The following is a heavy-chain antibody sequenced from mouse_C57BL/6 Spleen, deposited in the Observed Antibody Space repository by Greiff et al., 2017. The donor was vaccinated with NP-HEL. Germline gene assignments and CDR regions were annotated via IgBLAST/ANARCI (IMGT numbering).Heavy chain of an antibody. J-gene: IGHJ4*01. CDR1: GYTFTSYW. V-gene: IGHV1-69*01. D-gene: IGHD4-1*01. CDR3: ARMETGTDAMDY. CDR2: IDPSDSYT. Sequence: QVQLQQPGAELVMPGASVKLSCKASGYTFTSYWMHWVKQRPGQGLEWIGEIDPSDSYTNYNQKFKGKSTLTVDKSSSPAYMQLSSLTSEDSAVYYCARMETGTDAMDYWGQGTSVTVSS.